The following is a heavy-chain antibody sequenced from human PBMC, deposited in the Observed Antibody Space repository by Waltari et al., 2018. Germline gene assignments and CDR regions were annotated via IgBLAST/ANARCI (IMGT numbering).Heavy chain of an antibody. CDR2: ISSSSTI. CDR1: GFTFSSYS. J-gene: IGHJ4*02. CDR3: AREGSSGWYGFDY. D-gene: IGHD6-19*01. Sequence: EVQLVESGGGLVQPGGSLRLSCAASGFTFSSYSMNWVRQAPGKGLEWVSYISSSSTIYYADSVKGRFTISRDNAKNSLYLQMNSLRAEDTAVYYCAREGSSGWYGFDYWGQGTLVTVSS. V-gene: IGHV3-48*01.